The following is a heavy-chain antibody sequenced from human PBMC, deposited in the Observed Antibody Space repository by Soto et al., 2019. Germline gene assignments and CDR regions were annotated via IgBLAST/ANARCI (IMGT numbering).Heavy chain of an antibody. V-gene: IGHV3-64*01. J-gene: IGHJ6*02. Sequence: GRSLRLSCAASGFTFSSYAMHWVRQAPGKGLEYVSAISSNGGSTYYANSVKGRFTISRDNSKNTLYLQMGSLRAEDMAVYYCARNLYSRHGMDVLGQGTTVTVSS. CDR1: GFTFSSYA. CDR3: ARNLYSRHGMDV. D-gene: IGHD6-13*01. CDR2: ISSNGGST.